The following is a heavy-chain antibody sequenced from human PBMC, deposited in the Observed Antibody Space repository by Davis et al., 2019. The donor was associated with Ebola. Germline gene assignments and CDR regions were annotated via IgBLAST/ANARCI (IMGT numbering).Heavy chain of an antibody. CDR1: GFSFSSFA. CDR2: ISSSSSTI. CDR3: ASDIPRYYYHYGMDV. Sequence: GESLKISCAASGFSFSSFAMNWVRQAPGKGLEWVSYISSSSSTIYYADSVKGRFTISRDNSKNTLYLQMNSLRAEDTAVYYCASDIPRYYYHYGMDVWGQGTTVTVSS. V-gene: IGHV3-48*01. J-gene: IGHJ6*02.